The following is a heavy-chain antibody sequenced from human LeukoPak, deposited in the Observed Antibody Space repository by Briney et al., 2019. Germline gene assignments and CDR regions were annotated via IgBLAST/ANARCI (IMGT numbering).Heavy chain of an antibody. CDR2: ISYLGDDQ. CDR1: GFTFRSYG. CDR3: AKDRSSGPHYYYGKDV. Sequence: PGGSLRLSCAASGFTFRSYGMHWVRQAPGKGLEWVAVISYLGDDQFYAESGKGRFTISRDNSNKRVFLQMNSLRGDDTAVYYCAKDRSSGPHYYYGKDVWGRGTTVIVSS. D-gene: IGHD6-25*01. V-gene: IGHV3-30*18. J-gene: IGHJ6*02.